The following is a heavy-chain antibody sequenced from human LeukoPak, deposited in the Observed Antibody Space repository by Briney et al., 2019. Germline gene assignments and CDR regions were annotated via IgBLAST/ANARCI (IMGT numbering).Heavy chain of an antibody. CDR1: GYSISSGYF. V-gene: IGHV4-38-2*01. Sequence: SETLSLTCDVSGYSISSGYFWGWIRQPPGKGLEWIGSIYHVGNTYQNPSLKSRVTISRGTSKNQFSLKLTSVTTAGTAVYYCARSPRWFFDLWGRGTLVTVSS. CDR2: IYHVGNT. CDR3: ARSPRWFFDL. J-gene: IGHJ2*01.